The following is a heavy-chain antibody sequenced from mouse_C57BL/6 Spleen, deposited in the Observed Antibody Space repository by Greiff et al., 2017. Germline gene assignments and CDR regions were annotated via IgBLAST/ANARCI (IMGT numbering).Heavy chain of an antibody. V-gene: IGHV3-6*01. CDR1: GYSITSGYY. Sequence: EVKLQESGPGLVKPSQSLSLTCSVTGYSITSGYYWNWIRQFPGNKLEWMGYISYDGSNNYNPSLKNRISITRETSKNQFFLKLNSVTTEDTATYYCSREGLNLFDYWGQGTTLTVSS. CDR2: ISYDGSN. J-gene: IGHJ2*01. CDR3: SREGLNLFDY.